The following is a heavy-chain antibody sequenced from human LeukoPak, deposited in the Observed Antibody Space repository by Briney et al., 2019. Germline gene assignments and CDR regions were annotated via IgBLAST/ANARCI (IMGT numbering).Heavy chain of an antibody. J-gene: IGHJ4*02. CDR1: GGSVSSTNW. Sequence: KPSETLSLTCGVSGGSVSSTNWWTWIRQPPGKGLEWIGEVHLDGRTNFNPSLKSRLTMSVDLSENHVSLKLTSVTAADTADYYCAREGGFYRPLDYSGQGTLVTVSS. CDR3: AREGGFYRPLDY. CDR2: VHLDGRT. D-gene: IGHD6-25*01. V-gene: IGHV4-4*02.